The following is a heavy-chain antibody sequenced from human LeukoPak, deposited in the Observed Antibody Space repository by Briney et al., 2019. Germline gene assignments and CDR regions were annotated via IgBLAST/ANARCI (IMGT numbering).Heavy chain of an antibody. CDR1: GFTFSSYA. J-gene: IGHJ4*02. Sequence: QPGGSLRLSCAASGFTFSSYAMSWVRQAPGKGLEWVSATSGSGGSTYYADSVKGRFTISRDNSKNTLYLQMNSLRAEDTAVYYCAKDLSQGSYDFWSGYFTTIDYWGQGTLVTVSS. V-gene: IGHV3-23*01. CDR2: TSGSGGST. D-gene: IGHD3-3*01. CDR3: AKDLSQGSYDFWSGYFTTIDY.